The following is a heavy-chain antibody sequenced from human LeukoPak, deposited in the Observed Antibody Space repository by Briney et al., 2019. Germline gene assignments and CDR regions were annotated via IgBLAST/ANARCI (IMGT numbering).Heavy chain of an antibody. CDR2: ISGSGNST. Sequence: PGGSLRVSCAASGFTFSNYAMSWVRQAPGKGLEWVSAISGSGNSTYYADSVKGRFSISRDNSKNTLYLQVNILRAEDTAVYYCAISGSYYGNPFDYWGQGTLVTVSS. V-gene: IGHV3-23*01. CDR1: GFTFSNYA. D-gene: IGHD1-26*01. J-gene: IGHJ4*02. CDR3: AISGSYYGNPFDY.